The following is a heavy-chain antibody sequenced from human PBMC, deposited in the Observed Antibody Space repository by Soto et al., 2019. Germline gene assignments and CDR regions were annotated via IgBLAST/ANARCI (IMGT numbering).Heavy chain of an antibody. Sequence: SLRLSCAASGFTFSNAWMSWVRQAPGKGLEWVGRIKSKTDGGTTDYAAPVKGRFTISRDDSHNTLYLQVHSLTAEDTAVYYCAKDRRAGGNSAFYFDFWGQGAQVTVSS. D-gene: IGHD3-16*01. J-gene: IGHJ4*02. CDR2: IKSKTDGGTT. CDR1: GFTFSNAW. V-gene: IGHV3-15*05. CDR3: AKDRRAGGNSAFYFDF.